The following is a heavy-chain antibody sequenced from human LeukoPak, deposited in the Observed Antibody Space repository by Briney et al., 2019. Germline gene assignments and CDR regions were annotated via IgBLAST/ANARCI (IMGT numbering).Heavy chain of an antibody. CDR2: IYHSGST. CDR3: ARLSSQDY. V-gene: IGHV4-38-2*02. J-gene: IGHJ4*02. CDR1: GSSISSGYY. Sequence: SETLSLTCTVSGSSISSGYYWGWIRQPPGKGLEWIGSIYHSGSTYYNPSLKSRVTISVDTSKNQFSLKLSSVTAADTAVYYCARLSSQDYWGQGTLVTVSS.